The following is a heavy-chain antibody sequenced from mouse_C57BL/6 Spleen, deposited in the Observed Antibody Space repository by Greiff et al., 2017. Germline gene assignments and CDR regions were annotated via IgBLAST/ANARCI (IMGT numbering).Heavy chain of an antibody. Sequence: VQLQQSGPVLVKPGASVKMSCKASGYTFTDYYMNWVKQSHGKSLEWIGVINPYNGGTSYNQKFKGKATLTVDKSSSTAYMELNSLTSEDSAVYYCAREGSSGYVGDYWGQGTSVTVSS. CDR2: INPYNGGT. J-gene: IGHJ4*01. CDR1: GYTFTDYY. CDR3: AREGSSGYVGDY. V-gene: IGHV1-19*01. D-gene: IGHD3-2*02.